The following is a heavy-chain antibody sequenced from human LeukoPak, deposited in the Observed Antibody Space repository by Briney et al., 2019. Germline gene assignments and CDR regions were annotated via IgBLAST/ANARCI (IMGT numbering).Heavy chain of an antibody. Sequence: GASVKVSCKASGGTFRSYGLNWVRQAPGQGLEWMGGIIPILGTAKYAQKLQGRVTITADESTSTAYTELSSLRSEDTAVYYCARGSYCSSRNSCYDYGMDVWGQGTTVTVSS. J-gene: IGHJ6*02. CDR3: ARGSYCSSRNSCYDYGMDV. CDR1: GGTFRSYG. CDR2: IIPILGTA. D-gene: IGHD2-2*01. V-gene: IGHV1-69*13.